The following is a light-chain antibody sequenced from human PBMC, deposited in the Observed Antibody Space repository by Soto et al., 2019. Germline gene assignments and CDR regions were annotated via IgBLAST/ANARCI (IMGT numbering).Light chain of an antibody. J-gene: IGKJ5*01. CDR3: QQRNVGLPIT. CDR2: DST. Sequence: VLTQSPATLSLSPGERATLSCRSSQSIHTSLAWYQQKSGKPPRLVIYDSTLRANGVPDRFGGSRSGTEFTLTINSLEPEDFAVYYCQQRNVGLPITFGQGTRLEVK. CDR1: QSIHTS. V-gene: IGKV3-11*01.